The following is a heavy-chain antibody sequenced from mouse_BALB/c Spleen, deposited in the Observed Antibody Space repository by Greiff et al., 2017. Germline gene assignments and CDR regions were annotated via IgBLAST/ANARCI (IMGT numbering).Heavy chain of an antibody. CDR1: GYTFTSYW. Sequence: VQGVESGAELAKPGASVKMSCKASGYTFTSYWMHWVKQRPGQGLEWIGYINPSTGYTEYNQKFKDKATLTADKSSSTAYMQLSSLTSEDSAVYYCARSNYYGSSNWYFDVWGAGTTVTVSS. D-gene: IGHD1-1*01. V-gene: IGHV1-7*01. CDR2: INPSTGYT. J-gene: IGHJ1*01. CDR3: ARSNYYGSSNWYFDV.